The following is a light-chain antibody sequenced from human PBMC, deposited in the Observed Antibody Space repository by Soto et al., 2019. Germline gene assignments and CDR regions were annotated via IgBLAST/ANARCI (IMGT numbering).Light chain of an antibody. Sequence: QSALTQPASVSGSPGQSITISCTGTNSDIGSYNYVSWYQQHPGKAPRLLISEVQNRPSGVSHRFSGSKSANTASLTISGLQAEDEADYYCSSYTTTTTWVFGGGTQLTVL. CDR1: NSDIGSYNY. CDR3: SSYTTTTTWV. V-gene: IGLV2-14*01. CDR2: EVQ. J-gene: IGLJ3*02.